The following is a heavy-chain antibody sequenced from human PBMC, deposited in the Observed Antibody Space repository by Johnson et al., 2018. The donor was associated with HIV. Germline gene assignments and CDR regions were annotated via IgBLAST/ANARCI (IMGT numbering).Heavy chain of an antibody. J-gene: IGHJ3*02. CDR1: GFTFSSYG. CDR2: IKQDGSEK. V-gene: IGHV3-7*03. D-gene: IGHD1-26*01. CDR3: ARVRSGWGLLGAFDI. Sequence: VQLVESGGGVVQPGRSLRLSCAASGFTFSSYGMHWVRQAPGKGLEWVANIKQDGSEKYYVDSVKGRFTISRDNAKNSLYLQMNSLRAEDTALYYCARVRSGWGLLGAFDIWGQGTMVTVSS.